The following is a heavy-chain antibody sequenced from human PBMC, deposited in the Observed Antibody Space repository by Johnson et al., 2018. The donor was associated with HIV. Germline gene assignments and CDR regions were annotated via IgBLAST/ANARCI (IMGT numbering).Heavy chain of an antibody. D-gene: IGHD3-22*01. CDR1: GFTFSSYW. J-gene: IGHJ3*02. V-gene: IGHV3-7*01. CDR2: IKQDGSEK. Sequence: VQLVESGVGLVQPGGSLRLSCAASGFTFSSYWMSWVRQAPGKGLEWVANIKQDGSEKYYVDSVKGRFTISRDNAKNSLYLQMNSLRAEDTAVYYCARDGRKLTYYYDSSGYDDAFDIWGQGTMVTVSS. CDR3: ARDGRKLTYYYDSSGYDDAFDI.